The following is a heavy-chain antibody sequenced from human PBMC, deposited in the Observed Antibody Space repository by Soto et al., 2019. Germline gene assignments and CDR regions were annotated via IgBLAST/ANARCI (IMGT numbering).Heavy chain of an antibody. V-gene: IGHV2-5*02. J-gene: IGHJ5*01. CDR1: GFSLSTSGVG. D-gene: IGHD2-8*01. CDR3: ENRASTSWFDS. Sequence: QITLKESGPTLLKPTQTLTLTCTFSGFSLSTSGVGVDWIRQTPGKALEWLALIYWDDDKRYNPSLKSRLTITKETYKNKVVLKMTNMDPVDTAKYYCENRASTSWFDSWGQGTLVTVSS. CDR2: IYWDDDK.